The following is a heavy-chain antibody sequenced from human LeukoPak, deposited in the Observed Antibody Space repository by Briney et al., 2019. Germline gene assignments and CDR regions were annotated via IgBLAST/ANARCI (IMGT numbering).Heavy chain of an antibody. CDR1: GGSFSGYY. J-gene: IGHJ3*02. CDR3: ARHRNDDSWSGLGAFDI. Sequence: SETLSLTCAVYGGSFSGYYWSWIRQPPGKGLEWIGYIYYSGSTNYNPSLKSRVTISVDTSKNQFSLKVTSVAAADTAVYYCARHRNDDSWSGLGAFDIWGHGTMVTVSP. V-gene: IGHV4-59*08. CDR2: IYYSGST. D-gene: IGHD3-3*01.